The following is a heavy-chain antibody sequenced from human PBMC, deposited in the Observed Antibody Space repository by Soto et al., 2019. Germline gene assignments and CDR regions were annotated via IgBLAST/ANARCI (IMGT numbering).Heavy chain of an antibody. CDR2: ISSSSSYI. V-gene: IGHV3-21*01. CDR1: GFTFSSYS. D-gene: IGHD3-10*01. Sequence: EVQLVESGGGLVKPGGSVRLSCAASGFTFSSYSMNWVRQAPGKGLEWVSSISSSSSYIYYADSVKGRFTISRDNAKNSLYLQMNSLRAEDTAVYYCASFYGSGSPPFDPWGQGTLVTVSS. CDR3: ASFYGSGSPPFDP. J-gene: IGHJ5*02.